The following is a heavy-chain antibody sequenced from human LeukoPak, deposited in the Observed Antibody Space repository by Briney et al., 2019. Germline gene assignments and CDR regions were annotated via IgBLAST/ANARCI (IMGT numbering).Heavy chain of an antibody. CDR2: ISWNSGSI. CDR1: GFTFDDYA. CDR3: AKSPTTVVTQFDY. Sequence: PGGSLRLSCAASGFTFDDYAMHWVRQAPGKGLEWVSGISWNSGSIGYADSVKGRFTISRDNAKNSLYLQMNSLRAEDTAVYYCAKSPTTVVTQFDYWGQGTLVTVSS. D-gene: IGHD4-23*01. V-gene: IGHV3-9*01. J-gene: IGHJ4*02.